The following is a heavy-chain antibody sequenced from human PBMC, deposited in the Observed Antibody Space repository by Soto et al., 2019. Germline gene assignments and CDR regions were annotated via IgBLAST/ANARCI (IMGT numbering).Heavy chain of an antibody. J-gene: IGHJ6*02. Sequence: QVQLQESGPGLVKPSQTLSLTCTVSGGSISSGDYYWSWIRQPPGKGLEWIGYIYYSGSTYYNPSLKSRVTISVDTSKNPFSLKLSSVTAADTAVYYCARAQDSSSAAYYYCGMDVWGQGTTVTVSS. CDR2: IYYSGST. D-gene: IGHD6-6*01. V-gene: IGHV4-30-4*01. CDR3: ARAQDSSSAAYYYCGMDV. CDR1: GGSISSGDYY.